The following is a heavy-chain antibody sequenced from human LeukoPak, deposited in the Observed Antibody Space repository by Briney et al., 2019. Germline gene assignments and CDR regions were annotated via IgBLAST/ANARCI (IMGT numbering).Heavy chain of an antibody. CDR3: ARVGDSSGSGVSEI. V-gene: IGHV3-20*04. D-gene: IGHD3-22*01. CDR2: LNWNSGST. Sequence: VGALRHSCTASGCTYVDYGRTWVGQPPGKGREGVACLNWNSGSTDNAHTLSGRFTISRDNAKNSLSLQMTSLRAEDTAFYYCARVGDSSGSGVSEIWGQGTMVIVSS. CDR1: GCTYVDYG. J-gene: IGHJ3*02.